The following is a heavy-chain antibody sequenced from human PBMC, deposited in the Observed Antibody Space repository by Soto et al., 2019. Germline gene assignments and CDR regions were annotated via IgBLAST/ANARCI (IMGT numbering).Heavy chain of an antibody. Sequence: GGSLRLSCAASGFSFTTYAMSWVRQAPGKGLQWVSAISGSGGSTNYADSVKGRFTISRDNSKNTLYLQMNSLRAEDTAVYYCAKGSYYDPVDYWGQGTLVTVSS. D-gene: IGHD3-22*01. CDR3: AKGSYYDPVDY. V-gene: IGHV3-23*01. J-gene: IGHJ4*02. CDR2: ISGSGGST. CDR1: GFSFTTYA.